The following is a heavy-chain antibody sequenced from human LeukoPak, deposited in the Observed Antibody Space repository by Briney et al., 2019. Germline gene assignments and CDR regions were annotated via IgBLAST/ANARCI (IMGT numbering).Heavy chain of an antibody. CDR2: ISSSGNTI. D-gene: IGHD3-3*01. CDR3: AKDLSKELLYRRGMYYFDY. Sequence: PGGSLRLSCAASGFTFSSYSMNWVRQAPGKGLEWVSYISSSGNTIYYADSVKGLFTISRDNAKNSLYLQMNSLSTEDTAVYYCAKDLSKELLYRRGMYYFDYWGQGTLVTVSS. CDR1: GFTFSSYS. J-gene: IGHJ4*02. V-gene: IGHV3-48*04.